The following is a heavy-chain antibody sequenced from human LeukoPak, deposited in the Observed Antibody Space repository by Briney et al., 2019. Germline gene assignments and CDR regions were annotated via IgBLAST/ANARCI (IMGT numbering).Heavy chain of an antibody. J-gene: IGHJ6*02. CDR2: IYISGST. Sequence: KSSETLSLTCTVSGGSISSYYWSWIRQPAGKGLEWIGRIYISGSTNYNPSLKSRVTMSVDTSKNQFSLKLSSVTAADTAVYYCARDPPGGAAHYYYGMDVWGQGTTVTVSS. CDR1: GGSISSYY. V-gene: IGHV4-4*07. D-gene: IGHD6-13*01. CDR3: ARDPPGGAAHYYYGMDV.